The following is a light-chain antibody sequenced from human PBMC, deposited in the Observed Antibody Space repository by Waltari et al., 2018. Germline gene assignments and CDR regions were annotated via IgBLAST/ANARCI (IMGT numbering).Light chain of an antibody. Sequence: DIQMTQSPSTLSASVGDRFTITCRASQSISNWLAWYQQKPGKAHKLLFYKASTLESGVPSRFSGSGSGTEFTLTISSLQPDDFATYYCQQYNSYSLLTFGGGTKVEIK. CDR1: QSISNW. V-gene: IGKV1-5*03. CDR3: QQYNSYSLLT. CDR2: KAS. J-gene: IGKJ4*01.